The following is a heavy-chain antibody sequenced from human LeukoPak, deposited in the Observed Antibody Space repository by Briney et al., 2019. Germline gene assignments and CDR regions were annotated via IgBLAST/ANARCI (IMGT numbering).Heavy chain of an antibody. V-gene: IGHV3-48*04. CDR1: GFTFSSYW. D-gene: IGHD3-10*02. CDR2: ISSSGSTI. Sequence: GGSLRLSCAASGFTFSSYWMNWVRQAPGKGLEWVSYISSSGSTIYYADSVKGRFTISRDNAKNSLYLQMNSLRAEDTAVYYCAELGISMIGGVWGKGTTVTISS. CDR3: AELGISMIGGV. J-gene: IGHJ6*04.